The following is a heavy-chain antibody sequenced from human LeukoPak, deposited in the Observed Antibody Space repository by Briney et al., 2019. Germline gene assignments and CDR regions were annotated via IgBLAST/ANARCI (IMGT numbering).Heavy chain of an antibody. J-gene: IGHJ4*02. CDR2: ISGSGGST. Sequence: GGSLRLSCAASGFTFANYAMSWVRQAPGKGLEWVSAISGSGGSTYYADSVKGRFTISRDNSKNTLYLQMNSLRAEDTAVYYCAKVGAYYYDSSVWYWGQGTLVTVSS. D-gene: IGHD3-22*01. V-gene: IGHV3-23*01. CDR1: GFTFANYA. CDR3: AKVGAYYYDSSVWY.